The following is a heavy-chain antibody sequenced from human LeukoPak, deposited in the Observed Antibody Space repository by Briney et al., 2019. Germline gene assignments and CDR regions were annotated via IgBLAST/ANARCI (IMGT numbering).Heavy chain of an antibody. V-gene: IGHV4-4*07. D-gene: IGHD4-17*01. CDR2: IYTSGST. J-gene: IGHJ6*03. CDR3: ARALVTTRWVYYYYMDV. CDR1: VGSMSRYY. Sequence: PSETLSLTCTVSVGSMSRYYWSWIRQPAEKGLEWIGRIYTSGSTNYNTSIKSRVTMSVDTSKNQFSLKLSSVTAADTAVYYCARALVTTRWVYYYYMDVWGKGTTVTVSS.